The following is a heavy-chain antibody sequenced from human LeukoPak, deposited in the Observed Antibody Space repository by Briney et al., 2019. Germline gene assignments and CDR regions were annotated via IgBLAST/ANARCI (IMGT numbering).Heavy chain of an antibody. Sequence: GGSLRLSCAASGFTVSSNYMSWVRQAPGKGLEWVGFIRSKAYGGTTEYAASVKGRFTISRDDSKSIAYLQMNSLKTEDTAVYYCTRLRPYYYDSSGSFDYWGQGTLVTVSS. CDR2: IRSKAYGGTT. CDR3: TRLRPYYYDSSGSFDY. J-gene: IGHJ4*02. CDR1: GFTVSSNY. D-gene: IGHD3-22*01. V-gene: IGHV3-49*04.